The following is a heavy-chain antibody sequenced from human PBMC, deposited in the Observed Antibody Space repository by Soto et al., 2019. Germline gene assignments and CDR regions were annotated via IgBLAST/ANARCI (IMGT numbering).Heavy chain of an antibody. CDR2: IASSATSI. J-gene: IGHJ4*02. CDR3: ARGQYYYDNSGYPYFDS. CDR1: GFVFGDYE. Sequence: GSLRLSCAASGFVFGDYEMTWIRQAPGKGLEWVSYIASSATSIFYAYSVRGRFIITRDNGRNSMYLQMNNLRAEDTAVYYCARGQYYYDNSGYPYFDSWGPGTLVTVSS. D-gene: IGHD3-22*01. V-gene: IGHV3-48*03.